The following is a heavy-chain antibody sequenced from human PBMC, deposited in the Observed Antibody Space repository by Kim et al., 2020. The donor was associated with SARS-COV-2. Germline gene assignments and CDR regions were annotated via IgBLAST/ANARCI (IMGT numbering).Heavy chain of an antibody. V-gene: IGHV3-48*02. CDR1: GFTFSSYS. D-gene: IGHD4-17*01. CDR2: IRSSSSTI. J-gene: IGHJ3*02. CDR3: ARKDHDYGGNSRAFDI. Sequence: GGSLRLSCAASGFTFSSYSMNWVRQAPGKGLEWVSYIRSSSSTIYYADSVKGRFTISRDNAKNSLYLKMNRLRDEDTAVYYCARKDHDYGGNSRAFDICGQGTMVTVSS.